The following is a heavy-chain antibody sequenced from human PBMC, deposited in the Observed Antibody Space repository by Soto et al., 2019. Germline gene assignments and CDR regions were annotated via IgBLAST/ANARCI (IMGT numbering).Heavy chain of an antibody. V-gene: IGHV3-11*01. CDR3: ARGLLWFGELLSSALHGYGMDV. D-gene: IGHD3-10*01. CDR1: GFTFSDYY. CDR2: ISSSGSTI. J-gene: IGHJ6*02. Sequence: GGSLRLSCAASGFTFSDYYMSWIRQAPGKGLEWVSYISSSGSTIYYADSVKGRFTISRDNAKNSLYLQMNSLRAEDTAVYYCARGLLWFGELLSSALHGYGMDVWGQGTTVTVSS.